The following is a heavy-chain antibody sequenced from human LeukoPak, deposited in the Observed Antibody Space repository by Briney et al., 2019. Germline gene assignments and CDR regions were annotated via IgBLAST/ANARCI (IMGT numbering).Heavy chain of an antibody. D-gene: IGHD6-19*01. CDR2: INHSGST. V-gene: IGHV4-34*01. CDR1: GGSFSGYY. CDR3: ARHPSAVAGKTFDY. Sequence: SETLSLTCAVYGGSFSGYYWSWIRQPPGKGLEWIGEINHSGSTNYNPSFKSRVTISVDTSKNQFSLKLSSVTAADTAVYYCARHPSAVAGKTFDYWGQGTLVTVSS. J-gene: IGHJ4*02.